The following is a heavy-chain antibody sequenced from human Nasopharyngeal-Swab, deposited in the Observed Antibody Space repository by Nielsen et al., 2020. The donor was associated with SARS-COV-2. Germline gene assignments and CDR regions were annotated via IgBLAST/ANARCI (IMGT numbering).Heavy chain of an antibody. CDR3: ARDRYSSSWYPYWYFDL. V-gene: IGHV3-21*01. D-gene: IGHD6-13*01. Sequence: WIRQPPGKGLEWVSSISSSSSYIYYVDSVKGRFTISRDNAKNSLYLQMNSLRAEDTAVYYCARDRYSSSWYPYWYFDLWGRGTLVTVSS. J-gene: IGHJ2*01. CDR2: ISSSSSYI.